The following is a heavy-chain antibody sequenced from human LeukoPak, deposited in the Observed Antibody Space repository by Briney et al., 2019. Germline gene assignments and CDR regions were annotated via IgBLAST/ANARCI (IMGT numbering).Heavy chain of an antibody. CDR2: VNHRGST. CDR3: ARECPYYGSDTYYKYSYYYVDV. D-gene: IGHD3-10*01. CDR1: NGSFDGYY. V-gene: IGHV4-34*01. Sequence: PSETLSLTCAVYNGSFDGYYWTWIRQAPGKELEWIGEVNHRGSTNCTPSLKSRVSLSIDTSKNQFSLKLSSVTAADTAVYYCARECPYYGSDTYYKYSYYYVDVWGKGTAVTVSS. J-gene: IGHJ6*03.